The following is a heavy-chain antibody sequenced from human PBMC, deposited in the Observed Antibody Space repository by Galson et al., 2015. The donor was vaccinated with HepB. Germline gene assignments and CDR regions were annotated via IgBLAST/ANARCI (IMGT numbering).Heavy chain of an antibody. D-gene: IGHD3-22*01. Sequence: SLRLSCAASGFTFSGSAMHWVRQASGKGLEWVGRIRSKANSYATAYAASVKGRFTISRDDSKNTAYLQMNSLKTEDTAVYYCTRPSTDYYDSSHYYYYYMDVWGKGTTVTVSS. V-gene: IGHV3-73*01. CDR1: GFTFSGSA. CDR3: TRPSTDYYDSSHYYYYYMDV. J-gene: IGHJ6*03. CDR2: IRSKANSYAT.